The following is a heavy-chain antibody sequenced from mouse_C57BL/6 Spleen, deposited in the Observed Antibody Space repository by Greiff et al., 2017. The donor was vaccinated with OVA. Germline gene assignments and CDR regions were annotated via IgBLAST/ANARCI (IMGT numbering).Heavy chain of an antibody. CDR3: ARDWVAY. CDR2: ISYDGSN. J-gene: IGHJ3*01. V-gene: IGHV3-6*01. Sequence: EVKLQESGPGLVKPSQSLSLTCSVTGYSITSGYYWNWIRQFPGNKLEWMGYISYDGSNNYNPSLKNRISITRDTSKNQFFLKLNSVTTEDTATYYCARDWVAYWGQGTLVTVSA. CDR1: GYSITSGYY.